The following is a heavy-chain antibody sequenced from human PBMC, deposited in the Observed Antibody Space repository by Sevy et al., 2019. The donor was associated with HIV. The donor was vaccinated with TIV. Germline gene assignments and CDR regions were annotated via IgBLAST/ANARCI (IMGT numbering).Heavy chain of an antibody. CDR1: GYIFSSYG. J-gene: IGHJ6*02. D-gene: IGHD2-2*01. CDR3: AKDRDVLLVPSTMRDEYPGYGMDV. Sequence: GGSLRLSCAASGYIFSSYGIHWVRQAPGKGLEWVAYRSYDERNKNYADSVKGRFTISGDSSKNTFYLQMNNLRADDTDVYYGAKDRDVLLVPSTMRDEYPGYGMDVWGQGTTVTVSS. V-gene: IGHV3-30*18. CDR2: RSYDERNK.